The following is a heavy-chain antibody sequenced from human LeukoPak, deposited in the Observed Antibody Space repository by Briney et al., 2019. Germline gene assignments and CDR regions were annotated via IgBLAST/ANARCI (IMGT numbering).Heavy chain of an antibody. J-gene: IGHJ4*02. CDR2: IHNSGTT. V-gene: IGHV4-34*01. CDR1: GEPFSGYF. Sequence: SETLSLTCAVSGEPFSGYFWSWIRQPPGKGLEWIGEIHNSGTTNYNPSLNSRVTISEDTSKNQIYLNLRSVTAADTAVYYCARRYYYNLGSFPFDFWGQGTLVTVSS. CDR3: ARRYYYNLGSFPFDF. D-gene: IGHD3-10*01.